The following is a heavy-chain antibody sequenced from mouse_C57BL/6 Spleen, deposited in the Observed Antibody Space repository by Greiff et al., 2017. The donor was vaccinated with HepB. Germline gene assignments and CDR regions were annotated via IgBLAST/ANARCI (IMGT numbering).Heavy chain of an antibody. CDR3: AGYGLGGAYSFDY. CDR2: IDPSDSET. J-gene: IGHJ2*01. Sequence: QVQLQQPGAELVRPGSSVKLSCKASGYTFTSYWMHWVKQRPIQGLEWIGNIDPSDSETHYNQKFKDKATLTVDKSSSTAYMQLSSLTSEDSVVYYCAGYGLGGAYSFDYWGQGTTLTVSS. V-gene: IGHV1-52*01. CDR1: GYTFTSYW. D-gene: IGHD1-1*02.